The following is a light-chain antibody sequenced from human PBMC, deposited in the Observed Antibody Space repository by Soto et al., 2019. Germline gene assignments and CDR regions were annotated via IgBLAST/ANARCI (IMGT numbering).Light chain of an antibody. Sequence: QSVLTQPPSASGSPGQSVTISCSGTSSDVGGYNYVSWYQQHPGKAPKLIIFEVSERPSGVPDRFSGSKSGNTASLTVSGLQADDEADYYCSSYAGTKPVVFGGGTQLTVL. CDR1: SSDVGGYNY. V-gene: IGLV2-8*01. J-gene: IGLJ2*01. CDR2: EVS. CDR3: SSYAGTKPVV.